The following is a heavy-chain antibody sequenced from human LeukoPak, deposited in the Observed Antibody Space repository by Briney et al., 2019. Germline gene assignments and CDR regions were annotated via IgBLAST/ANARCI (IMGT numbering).Heavy chain of an antibody. J-gene: IGHJ6*02. Sequence: SETLSLTCTVSGGSISSGGYYWSWIRQHPGKGLEWIGYIYYSGSTYYNLSLKSRVTISVDTSKNQFSLKLSSVTAADTAVYYCVRGRGQFYGMDVWGQGTTVTVSS. D-gene: IGHD5-12*01. CDR1: GGSISSGGYY. CDR3: VRGRGQFYGMDV. CDR2: IYYSGST. V-gene: IGHV4-31*03.